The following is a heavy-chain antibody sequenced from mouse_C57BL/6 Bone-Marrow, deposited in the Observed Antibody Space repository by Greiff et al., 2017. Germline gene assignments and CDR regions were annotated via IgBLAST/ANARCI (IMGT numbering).Heavy chain of an antibody. J-gene: IGHJ1*03. D-gene: IGHD2-14*01. CDR2: ISYDGSN. V-gene: IGHV3-6*01. CDR1: GYSITSGYY. CDR3: ARAVRLDV. Sequence: EVHLVESGPGLVKPSQSLSLTCSVTGYSITSGYYWNWIRQFPGNKLEWMGYISYDGSNNYNPSLKNRISITRDTSKNQFFLKLNSVTTEDTATYYGARAVRLDVWGTGTTVTVSS.